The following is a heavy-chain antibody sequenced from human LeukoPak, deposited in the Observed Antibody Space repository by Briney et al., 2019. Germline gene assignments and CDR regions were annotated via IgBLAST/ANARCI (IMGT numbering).Heavy chain of an antibody. D-gene: IGHD1-7*01. J-gene: IGHJ4*02. CDR2: INHSGST. CDR1: GGSFSGYY. V-gene: IGHV4-34*01. Sequence: SETLSLTCAVYGGSFSGYYWSWIRQPPGKGLEWIGEINHSGSTNYNPSLKSRVTISVDTSKNQFSLKLSSVTAADTAVYYCSGITGTTRDYWGQGTLVTVSS. CDR3: SGITGTTRDY.